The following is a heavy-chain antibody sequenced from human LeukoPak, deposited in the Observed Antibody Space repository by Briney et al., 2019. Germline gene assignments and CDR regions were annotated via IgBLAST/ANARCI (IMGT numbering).Heavy chain of an antibody. CDR3: ARGVLRFLEWLLTGLYFDY. J-gene: IGHJ4*02. CDR2: LYYSGST. D-gene: IGHD3-3*01. Sequence: SETLSLTCTVSGGSISSRSNYWGWIRQPPGKGLEWIGSLYYSGSTYYNPSLKSRVTISVDTSKNQLSLKLSSVTAADTAVYYCARGVLRFLEWLLTGLYFDYWGQGTLVTVSS. V-gene: IGHV4-39*01. CDR1: GGSISSRSNY.